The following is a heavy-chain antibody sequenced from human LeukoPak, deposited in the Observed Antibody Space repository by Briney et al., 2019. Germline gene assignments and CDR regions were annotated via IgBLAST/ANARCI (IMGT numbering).Heavy chain of an antibody. CDR3: ASSLRWFGELCVDY. CDR2: IYSGGST. Sequence: PGGSLRLSCAASGFTVSSNYMSWVRQAPGKGLEWVSVIYSGGSTYYADSVKGRFTISRDNSKNTLYLQMNSLRAEDTAVYYCASSLRWFGELCVDYWGQGTPVTVSS. CDR1: GFTVSSNY. J-gene: IGHJ4*02. V-gene: IGHV3-53*01. D-gene: IGHD3-10*01.